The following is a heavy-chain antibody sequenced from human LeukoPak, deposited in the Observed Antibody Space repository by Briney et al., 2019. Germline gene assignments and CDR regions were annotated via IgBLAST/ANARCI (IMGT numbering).Heavy chain of an antibody. CDR1: GFTFSDYY. CDR2: ISSSSSYT. Sequence: PGGSLRLSCAASGFTFSDYYMSWIRQAPGKGLEWVSYISSSSSYTNYADSVKGRFTISRDNAKNSLYLQMSSLRAEDTAVYYWARGIRENYYDSSGYYTSDWFDPWGQGTLVTVSS. V-gene: IGHV3-11*05. CDR3: ARGIRENYYDSSGYYTSDWFDP. D-gene: IGHD3-22*01. J-gene: IGHJ5*02.